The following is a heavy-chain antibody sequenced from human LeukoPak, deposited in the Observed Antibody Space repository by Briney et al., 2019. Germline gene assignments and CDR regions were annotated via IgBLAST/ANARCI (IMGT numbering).Heavy chain of an antibody. D-gene: IGHD3-10*01. CDR1: GGSISSYY. V-gene: IGHV4-59*01. J-gene: IGHJ5*02. CDR2: IYYSGST. Sequence: SETLSLTCTVSGGSISSYYWSWIRQPPGKGLEWIGYIYYSGSTHYNPSLKSRVTISVDTSKNQFSLKLSSVTAADTAVYYCARDLRYGSGSYYWFDPWGQGTLVTVSS. CDR3: ARDLRYGSGSYYWFDP.